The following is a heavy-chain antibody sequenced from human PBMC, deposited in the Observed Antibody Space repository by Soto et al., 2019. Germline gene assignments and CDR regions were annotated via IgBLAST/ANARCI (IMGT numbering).Heavy chain of an antibody. CDR3: ARSYYYDSSGYYRYYFDY. D-gene: IGHD3-22*01. J-gene: IGHJ4*02. Sequence: ESGGGVVQPGRSLRLSCAASGFTFSSYGMHWVRQAPGKGLEWVAVLWYDGSNKYYADSVKGRFTISRDNSKNTLYLQMNSLRAEDTAVYYCARSYYYDSSGYYRYYFDYWGQGTLVTVSS. CDR2: LWYDGSNK. CDR1: GFTFSSYG. V-gene: IGHV3-33*01.